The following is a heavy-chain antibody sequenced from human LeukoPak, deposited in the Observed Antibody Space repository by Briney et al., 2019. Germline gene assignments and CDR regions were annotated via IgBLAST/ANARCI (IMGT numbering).Heavy chain of an antibody. Sequence: GGSLRLSCAASGFTVSSNYMSWVRQAPGKGLEWGSVIYSDGSTYYADSVKGRFTISRDNSKNTVYLQMNSLRAEDTAVYYCARVDSNGYYPYDYWGQGTLVTVSS. CDR3: ARVDSNGYYPYDY. CDR1: GFTVSSNY. V-gene: IGHV3-53*01. D-gene: IGHD3-22*01. CDR2: IYSDGST. J-gene: IGHJ4*02.